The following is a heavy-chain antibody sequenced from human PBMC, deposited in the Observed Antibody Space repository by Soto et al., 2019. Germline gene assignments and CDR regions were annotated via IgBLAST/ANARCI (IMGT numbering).Heavy chain of an antibody. D-gene: IGHD3-3*01. J-gene: IGHJ5*02. CDR1: GNSFSGSA. V-gene: IGHV3-73*01. CDR3: TRSSYDFWKRYGFDP. CDR2: IRSKANSYAT. Sequence: PGWSLRLCCAASGNSFSGSAMHGVRQASGKGLEWVGRIRSKANSYATAYAASVKGRFTISRDDSKNTAYLQMNSLKTEDTAVYYCTRSSYDFWKRYGFDPWGQGTLVTVSS.